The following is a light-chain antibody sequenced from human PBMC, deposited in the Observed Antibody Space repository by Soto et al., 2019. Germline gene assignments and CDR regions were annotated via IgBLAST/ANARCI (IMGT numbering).Light chain of an antibody. CDR3: QQYNNWPWT. J-gene: IGKJ1*01. V-gene: IGKV3-15*01. Sequence: EIVLTQSPGTLSLSPGERATLSCMASQSVSSSYLAWYQQKPGQAPRLLIHGASTRATGFPGRFSGSGSGTDFTLTISSLQSEDFAVYYCQQYNNWPWTFGQGTKVDIK. CDR2: GAS. CDR1: QSVSSSY.